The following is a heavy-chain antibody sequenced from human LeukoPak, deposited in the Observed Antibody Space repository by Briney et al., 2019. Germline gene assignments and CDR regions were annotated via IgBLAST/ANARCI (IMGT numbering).Heavy chain of an antibody. CDR2: IIPIFGTA. CDR3: ASTSSGYSYGYGYYYYMDV. J-gene: IGHJ6*03. V-gene: IGHV1-69*05. Sequence: SVKVSCKASGGTFSSYAISWVRQAPGQGLEWMGRIIPIFGTANYAQKFQGRVTITTDESTSTAYMELSSLRSEDTAVYYCASTSSGYSYGYGYYYYMDVWGQGTLVTVSS. D-gene: IGHD5-18*01. CDR1: GGTFSSYA.